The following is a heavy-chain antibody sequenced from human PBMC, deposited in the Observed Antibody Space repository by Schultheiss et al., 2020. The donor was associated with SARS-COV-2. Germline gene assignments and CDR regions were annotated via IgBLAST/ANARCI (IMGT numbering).Heavy chain of an antibody. CDR2: IIPIFGTA. D-gene: IGHD2-2*01. CDR3: ARDLGGDCSSTSCYAVGHYYYGMDV. V-gene: IGHV1-69*13. J-gene: IGHJ6*02. Sequence: SVKVSCKASGGTFSSYAISWVRQAPGQGLEWMGGIIPIFGTANYAQKFQDRVTITADESTSTAYMELSSLRSEDTAVYYCARDLGGDCSSTSCYAVGHYYYGMDVWGQGTTVTVSS. CDR1: GGTFSSYA.